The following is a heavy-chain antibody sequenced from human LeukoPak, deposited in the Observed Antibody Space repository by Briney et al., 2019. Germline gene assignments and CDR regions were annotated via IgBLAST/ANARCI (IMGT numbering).Heavy chain of an antibody. CDR2: INSDGSSI. V-gene: IGHV3-74*03. D-gene: IGHD5-12*01. CDR3: AREGRVSGYDFDC. J-gene: IGHJ4*02. CDR1: GFTFSSYW. Sequence: QPGGSLRLSCAASGFTFSSYWMHWVRQAPGKGLVWVSRINSDGSSITYADSVKGRFTISRDNAKNTLYLQMNSLRDEDTAVYYCAREGRVSGYDFDCWGQGTLVTVSS.